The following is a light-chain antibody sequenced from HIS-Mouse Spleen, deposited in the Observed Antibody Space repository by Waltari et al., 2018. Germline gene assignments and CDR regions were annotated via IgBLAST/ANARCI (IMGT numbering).Light chain of an antibody. V-gene: IGLV3-10*01. CDR3: DSTDSSGNHRV. CDR2: ADS. CDR1: ALPKHY. J-gene: IGLJ2*01. Sequence: SYELTQPPSVSVSPGQTARITCSGDALPKHYAYWYQPTSGQAPVLVISADSKRPHGIPERFSGSSSGTMATWTIRGAQVEDEADYYCDSTDSSGNHRVFGGGTKLTVL.